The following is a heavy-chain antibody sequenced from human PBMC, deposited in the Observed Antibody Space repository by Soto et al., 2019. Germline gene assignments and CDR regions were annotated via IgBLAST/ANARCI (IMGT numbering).Heavy chain of an antibody. CDR3: ATGAVGGQQQMVRDAFAF. V-gene: IGHV1-69*02. J-gene: IGHJ3*01. CDR1: GGTFDSYT. CDR2: IAPIFDFS. Sequence: QVQLVQSGAEVKKPGSSMRVSCKASGGTFDSYTISWVRQAPRQGLEWVGNIAPIFDFSRYAPKSAGTVTITADTSTSTAYMDLSGLTPEDTAVYYCATGAVGGQQQMVRDAFAFWGQGTKVPVPS. D-gene: IGHD2-8*01.